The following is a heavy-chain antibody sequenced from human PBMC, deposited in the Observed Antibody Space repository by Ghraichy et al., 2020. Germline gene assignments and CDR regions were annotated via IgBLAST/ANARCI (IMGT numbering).Heavy chain of an antibody. D-gene: IGHD1-7*01. CDR1: GGAISSSAYS. J-gene: IGHJ4*02. CDR3: ARALNYVGFDY. V-gene: IGHV4-30-2*01. CDR2: VYYDGST. Sequence: SETLSLTCAVSGGAISSSAYSWTWVRQPPEKGLEWIAYVYYDGSTYYNPSLKSRVTISLDNSKNQFSLELTSVTAWDTAVYYGARALNYVGFDYWGQGTLVTVS.